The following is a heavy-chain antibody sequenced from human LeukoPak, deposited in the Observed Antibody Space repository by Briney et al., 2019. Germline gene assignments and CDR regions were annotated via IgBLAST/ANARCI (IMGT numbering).Heavy chain of an antibody. CDR1: GGTFSSYA. V-gene: IGHV1-69*06. CDR3: ARDALGTMIVVVNPPYYYMDV. J-gene: IGHJ6*03. Sequence: SVKVSCKASGGTFSSYAISWVRQAPGQGLEWMGGIIPIFGTANYAQKFQGRVTITADKSASTAYMELSSLRSEDTAVYYCARDALGTMIVVVNPPYYYMDVWGKGTTVTVSS. CDR2: IIPIFGTA. D-gene: IGHD3-22*01.